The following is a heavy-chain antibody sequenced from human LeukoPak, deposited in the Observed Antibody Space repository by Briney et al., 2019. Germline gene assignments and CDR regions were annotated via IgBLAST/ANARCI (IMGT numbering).Heavy chain of an antibody. V-gene: IGHV4-61*02. CDR3: ARDLVTKEGDWFDP. CDR2: IYTSGST. CDR1: GGSISSGSYY. J-gene: IGHJ5*02. Sequence: SQTLSLTCTVSGGSISSGSYYWSWLRQPAGRGLEWIGRIYTSGSTNYNPSLKSRVTISVDTSKNQFSLKLSSVTAADTAVYYCARDLVTKEGDWFDPWGQGTLVTVSS.